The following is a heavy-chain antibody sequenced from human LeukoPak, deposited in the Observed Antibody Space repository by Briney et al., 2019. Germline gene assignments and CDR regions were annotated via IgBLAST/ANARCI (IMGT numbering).Heavy chain of an antibody. CDR1: GGSISSYY. CDR3: ARDRKGLGSYYAVNYYYYGMDV. V-gene: IGHV4-59*01. CDR2: IYYSGST. D-gene: IGHD1-26*01. J-gene: IGHJ6*02. Sequence: SETLSLTCTVSGGSISSYYWSWIRQPPGKGLEWIGYIYYSGSTNYNPSLKSRVTISVDTPKNQFSLKLSSVTAADTAAYYCARDRKGLGSYYAVNYYYYGMDVWGQGTTVTVSS.